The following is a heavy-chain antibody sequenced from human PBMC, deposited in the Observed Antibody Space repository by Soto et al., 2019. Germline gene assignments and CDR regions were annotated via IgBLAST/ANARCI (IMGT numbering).Heavy chain of an antibody. CDR1: GQSFSGHS. Sequence: QVQLQQWGAGLVKPSETLSLSCAVYGQSFSGHSWAWIRQPPGKGLEWFGEISESGSTYYNPSLKSRVTISTDTSKNQFSLKLNSVTAADTAAYFCARGSGIVALPGELEDVNYDFWGQGTLVNVS. D-gene: IGHD1-1*01. V-gene: IGHV4-34*01. CDR3: ARGSGIVALPGELEDVNYDF. J-gene: IGHJ4*02. CDR2: ISESGST.